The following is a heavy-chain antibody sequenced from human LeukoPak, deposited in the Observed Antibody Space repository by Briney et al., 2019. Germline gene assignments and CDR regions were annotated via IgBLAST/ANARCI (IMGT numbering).Heavy chain of an antibody. Sequence: SETLSLTCAVYGGSFSGYCWSWIRQPPGKGLEWIGEINHSGSTNYNPSLKSRVTISVDTSKNQFSLKLSSVTAADTAVYYCARRRRIRDYGMDVWGQGTTVTVSS. CDR1: GGSFSGYC. CDR2: INHSGST. D-gene: IGHD3-10*01. J-gene: IGHJ6*02. V-gene: IGHV4-34*01. CDR3: ARRRRIRDYGMDV.